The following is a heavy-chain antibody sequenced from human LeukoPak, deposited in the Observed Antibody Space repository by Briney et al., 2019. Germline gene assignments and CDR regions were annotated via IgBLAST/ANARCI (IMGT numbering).Heavy chain of an antibody. CDR1: GFTFTDYW. CDR3: AKEKHIVVLTARYYFDY. V-gene: IGHV3-74*01. J-gene: IGHJ4*02. CDR2: IYDDVSSA. D-gene: IGHD2-21*02. Sequence: PGGSLRLSCAASGFTFTDYWMHWVRQAPGKGLVWVSRIYDDVSSAYYADSVKGRFTISRDDAKNTLYLQMNSLRAEDTAVYFCAKEKHIVVLTARYYFDYWGQGTLVTVSS.